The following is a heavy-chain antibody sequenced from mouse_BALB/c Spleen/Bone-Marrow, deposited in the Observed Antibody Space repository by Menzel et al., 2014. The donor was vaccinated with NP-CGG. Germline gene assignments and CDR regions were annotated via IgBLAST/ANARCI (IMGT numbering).Heavy chain of an antibody. V-gene: IGHV4-2*02. CDR2: INPGSSTI. D-gene: IGHD1-2*01. CDR1: GFDFGGYW. J-gene: IGHJ2*01. CDR3: ARVGHYGYHDN. Sequence: EVQLVESGGGLVQPGGSLNLACVASGFDFGGYWMSWARLAPGKGLEWIGEINPGSSTINYSPSLKDKFIISRDNAKNTLCLQMSKVRSEDTALYYCARVGHYGYHDNWGQGTTLTVSS.